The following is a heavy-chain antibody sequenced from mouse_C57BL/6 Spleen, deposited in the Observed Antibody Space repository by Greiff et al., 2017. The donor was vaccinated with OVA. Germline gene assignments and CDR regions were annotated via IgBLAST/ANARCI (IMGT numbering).Heavy chain of an antibody. CDR1: GYTFTSYG. V-gene: IGHV1-81*01. J-gene: IGHJ2*01. Sequence: VQLQQSGAELARPGASVKLSCKASGYTFTSYGISWVKQRTGQGLEWIGAIYPRSGNTYYNEKFKGKATLTADKSSSTAYMELRSLTSEDSAVYFCANYDGDYFDYWGQGTTLTVSS. CDR3: ANYDGDYFDY. D-gene: IGHD2-4*01. CDR2: IYPRSGNT.